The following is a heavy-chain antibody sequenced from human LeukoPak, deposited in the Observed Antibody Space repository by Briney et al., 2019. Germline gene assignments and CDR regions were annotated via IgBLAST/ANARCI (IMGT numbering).Heavy chain of an antibody. CDR1: GYSLTTYY. D-gene: IGHD5-24*01. J-gene: IGHJ3*02. Sequence: GASVKVSCMASGYSLTTYYIHWVRQAPGQGLEWMGIINPSGGSTSYAQRFQGRVTMTRDTSTSTVYLELSSLRSEDTAVYYCARGGPGVDGYNYAFDIWGQGTRVTVSS. V-gene: IGHV1-46*01. CDR2: INPSGGST. CDR3: ARGGPGVDGYNYAFDI.